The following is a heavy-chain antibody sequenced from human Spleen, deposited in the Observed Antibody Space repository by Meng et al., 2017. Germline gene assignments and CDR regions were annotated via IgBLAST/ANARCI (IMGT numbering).Heavy chain of an antibody. J-gene: IGHJ4*02. Sequence: QVQLVKTGAEVMKPGSSVQVSCKALGGIFSNYVIGWVRQAPGQGLEWMGGINAVFGTTNYAQKFQGRVTITTDESTSTVYMELTRLTSEDTAVYFCARKAGNCISTTCYSLDYWGQGTLVTVSS. CDR1: GGIFSNYV. CDR3: ARKAGNCISTTCYSLDY. CDR2: INAVFGTT. V-gene: IGHV1-69*05. D-gene: IGHD2-2*01.